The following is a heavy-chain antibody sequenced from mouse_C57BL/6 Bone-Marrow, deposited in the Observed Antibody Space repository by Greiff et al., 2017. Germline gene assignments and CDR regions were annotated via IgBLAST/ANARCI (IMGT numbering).Heavy chain of an antibody. V-gene: IGHV1-39*01. CDR3: ARENYGSSDWYFDV. J-gene: IGHJ1*03. Sequence: EVQLQQSGPELVKPGASVKISCKASGYSFTDYNMNWVKQSNGKSLEWIGVINPNYGTTSYNQKFKGKATLTVDQSSSTTYMQLNSLTSEDSAVYYCARENYGSSDWYFDVWGTGTTVTVSS. CDR2: INPNYGTT. D-gene: IGHD1-1*01. CDR1: GYSFTDYN.